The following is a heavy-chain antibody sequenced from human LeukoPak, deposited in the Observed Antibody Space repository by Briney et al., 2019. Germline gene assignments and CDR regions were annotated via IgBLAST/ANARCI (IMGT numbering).Heavy chain of an antibody. CDR3: AKERAGYTNPYYFDY. Sequence: GGSLRLSCAVSGITVSSYYMSWVRQAPGKGLEWVSIIYGGGTTYYTDSVKGRFTISRDSSKNTVYLQMNSLRAEDTAVYYCAKERAGYTNPYYFDYWGQGTLVTVSS. CDR2: IYGGGTT. J-gene: IGHJ4*02. V-gene: IGHV3-53*01. CDR1: GITVSSYY. D-gene: IGHD3-16*02.